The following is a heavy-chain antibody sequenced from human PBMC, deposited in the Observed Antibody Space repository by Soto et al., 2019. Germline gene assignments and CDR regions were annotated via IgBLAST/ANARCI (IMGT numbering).Heavy chain of an antibody. V-gene: IGHV3-23*01. CDR3: ARGYSSSWRHFDY. CDR1: GFTFSSYA. J-gene: IGHJ4*02. Sequence: GGSLRLSCAASGFTFSSYAMSWVRQAPGKGLEWVSAISGSGGSTYYADSVKGRFTISRDNSKNTLYLQMNSLRAEDTAVYYCARGYSSSWRHFDYWGQGTLVTVSS. CDR2: ISGSGGST. D-gene: IGHD6-13*01.